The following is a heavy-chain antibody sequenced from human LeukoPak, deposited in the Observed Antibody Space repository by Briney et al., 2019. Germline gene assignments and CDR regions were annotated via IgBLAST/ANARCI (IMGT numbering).Heavy chain of an antibody. CDR3: ARETRYFDWPYYYYYYMDV. CDR1: GFTVSSDY. J-gene: IGHJ6*03. CDR2: IYTGGTT. V-gene: IGHV3-66*01. Sequence: GGSLRLSCAASGFTVSSDYMHWVRQAPGKGLEWVSVIYTGGTTYYSDSVKGRFTISRDNSKNTLYLQMNSLRADDTAVYYCARETRYFDWPYYYYYYMDVWGKGTTVTVSS. D-gene: IGHD3-9*01.